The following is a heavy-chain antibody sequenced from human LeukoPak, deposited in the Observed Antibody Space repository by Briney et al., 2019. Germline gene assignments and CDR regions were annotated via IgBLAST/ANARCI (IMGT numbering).Heavy chain of an antibody. CDR3: ARDGDIVVVPAASSFDY. CDR2: ISAYNGNT. D-gene: IGHD2-2*01. Sequence: VASVKVSCKASGYTFTNYGINWVRQAPGQGLEWMGWISAYNGNTNYAQKLQGRVTMTTDTSTSTAYMELRSLRSDDTAVYYCARDGDIVVVPAASSFDYWGQGTLVTVSS. CDR1: GYTFTNYG. J-gene: IGHJ4*02. V-gene: IGHV1-18*01.